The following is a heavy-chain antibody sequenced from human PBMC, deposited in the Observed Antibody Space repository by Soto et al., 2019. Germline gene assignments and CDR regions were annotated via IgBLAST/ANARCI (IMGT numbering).Heavy chain of an antibody. J-gene: IGHJ6*02. CDR1: GFTFSNAW. CDR2: IKSKTDGGTT. V-gene: IGHV3-15*07. D-gene: IGHD3-3*01. Sequence: PGGSLRLSCAASGFTFSNAWMNWVRQAPGKGLEWVGRIKSKTDGGTTDYAAPVKGRFTISRDDSKNTLYLQMNSLKTEDTAVYYCTTENPSDTIFGVAYYYYGMDVWGQGTTVTVSS. CDR3: TTENPSDTIFGVAYYYYGMDV.